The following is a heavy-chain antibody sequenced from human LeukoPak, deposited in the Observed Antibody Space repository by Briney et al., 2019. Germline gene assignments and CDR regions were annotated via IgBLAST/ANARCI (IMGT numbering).Heavy chain of an antibody. CDR2: IKQDESKR. J-gene: IGHJ3*02. D-gene: IGHD6-19*01. CDR1: GFTFSTYW. CDR3: AKDLSSGWHNDAFDI. V-gene: IGHV3-7*01. Sequence: GGSLRLSCAASGFTFSTYWMTWVRQAPGKGLEWVANIKQDESKRYYVDSVKGRFTISRDNAKNSLYLQMTSLRAEDTAVYYCAKDLSSGWHNDAFDIWGQGTMVTVSS.